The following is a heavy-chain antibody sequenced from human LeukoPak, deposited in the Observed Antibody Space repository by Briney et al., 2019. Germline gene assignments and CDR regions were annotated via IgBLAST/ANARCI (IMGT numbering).Heavy chain of an antibody. CDR3: AKSLGGTALDY. D-gene: IGHD1-26*01. Sequence: GGSLRLSCAASGFTLSDYYMTWVRQAPGKGLEWVSYIRANGDHMFYADSVKGRFTISRDNARNSLYLQMNSLRAEDTAVYYCAKSLGGTALDYWGQGTLVTVSS. CDR2: IRANGDHM. CDR1: GFTLSDYY. V-gene: IGHV3-11*01. J-gene: IGHJ4*02.